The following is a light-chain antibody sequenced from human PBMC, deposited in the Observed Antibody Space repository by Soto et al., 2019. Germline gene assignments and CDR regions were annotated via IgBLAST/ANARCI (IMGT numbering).Light chain of an antibody. V-gene: IGKV3-15*01. J-gene: IGKJ5*01. Sequence: EIVLTHSPGTLSFSPMERATLXRMASQSVASSVAWYQQKPGQAPRLLVYGASTRATGIPARFSGSGSGTEFTLTISSLQSGDFALYYCQQYNNWPPITFGQGTRLEI. CDR3: QQYNNWPPIT. CDR1: QSVASS. CDR2: GAS.